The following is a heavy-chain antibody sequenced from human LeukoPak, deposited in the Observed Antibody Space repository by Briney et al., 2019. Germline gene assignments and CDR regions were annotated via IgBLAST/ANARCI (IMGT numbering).Heavy chain of an antibody. D-gene: IGHD3-10*01. CDR2: INPNSGGT. V-gene: IGHV1-2*02. Sequence: GASVKVSCKAFGYGFTSYYIHWVRQAPGQGLEWMGWINPNSGGTNYAQKFQGRVTMTRDTSISTAYMELSRLRSDDTAVYYCARDRVTMVRGVIITPGYWGQGTLVTVSS. J-gene: IGHJ4*02. CDR1: GYGFTSYY. CDR3: ARDRVTMVRGVIITPGY.